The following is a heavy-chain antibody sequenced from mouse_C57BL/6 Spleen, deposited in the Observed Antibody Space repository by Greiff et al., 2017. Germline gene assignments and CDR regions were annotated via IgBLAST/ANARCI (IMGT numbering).Heavy chain of an antibody. Sequence: EVQRVESEGGLVQPGSSMKLSCTASGFTFSDYYMAWVRQVPEKGLEWVANINYDGSSTYYLDSLKSRFIISRDNAKNILYLQMSSLKSEDTATYYCAREIYDGYPYAMDYWGQGTSVTVSS. CDR1: GFTFSDYY. CDR3: AREIYDGYPYAMDY. CDR2: INYDGSST. V-gene: IGHV5-16*01. D-gene: IGHD2-3*01. J-gene: IGHJ4*01.